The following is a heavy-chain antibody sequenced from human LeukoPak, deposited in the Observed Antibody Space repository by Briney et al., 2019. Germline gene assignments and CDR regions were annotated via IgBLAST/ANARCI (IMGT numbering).Heavy chain of an antibody. CDR2: ISSSSSYI. Sequence: GGSLRLSCAASGFTFSSYSMNWVRQAPGKGLEWVSSISSSSSYIYYADSVKGRFTISRDNAKNSLYLQMNSLRAEDTAVYYCARDRPIADGFDYWGQGTLVTVSS. V-gene: IGHV3-21*01. J-gene: IGHJ4*02. CDR3: ARDRPIADGFDY. D-gene: IGHD6-13*01. CDR1: GFTFSSYS.